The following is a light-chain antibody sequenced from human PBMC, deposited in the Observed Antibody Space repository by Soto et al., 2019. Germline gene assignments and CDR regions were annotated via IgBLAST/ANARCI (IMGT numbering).Light chain of an antibody. V-gene: IGKV3-15*01. Sequence: EIVMTQSPATLSVSPGERATLSGRASQSVSSNLAWYQQKPGQAPRLLIYGASTRATGIPARFSGSGSGTEFSLTISSLQSEDFAVYSCQQYSNWPPTFGQGTKVEIK. CDR3: QQYSNWPPT. CDR1: QSVSSN. J-gene: IGKJ1*01. CDR2: GAS.